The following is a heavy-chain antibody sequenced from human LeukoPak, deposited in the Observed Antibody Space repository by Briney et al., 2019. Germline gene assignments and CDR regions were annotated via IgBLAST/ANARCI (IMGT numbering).Heavy chain of an antibody. CDR2: INHSGST. V-gene: IGHV4-34*01. J-gene: IGHJ4*02. D-gene: IGHD2-15*01. CDR1: GGSFSGYY. Sequence: SETLSLTCAVYGGSFSGYYWSWIRQPPGKGLEWIGEINHSGSTNYNPSLKSRVTISVDTSKNQFSLKLSSVTAADTAVYYCARTGYCSGGSCRYFDYWGQGTLVTVSS. CDR3: ARTGYCSGGSCRYFDY.